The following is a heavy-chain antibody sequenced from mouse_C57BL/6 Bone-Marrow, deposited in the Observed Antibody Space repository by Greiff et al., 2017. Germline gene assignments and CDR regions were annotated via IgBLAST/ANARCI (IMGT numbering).Heavy chain of an antibody. CDR1: GFNIKDDY. CDR2: IDPENGDT. D-gene: IGHD2-2*01. CDR3: TVTMVTHYAMDY. V-gene: IGHV14-4*01. J-gene: IGHJ4*01. Sequence: VQLQQSGAELVRPGASVKLSCTASGFNIKDDYMHWVKQRPEQGLEWIGWIDPENGDTEYASKFQGKATITADTSSNTAYLQLSSLTSEDTAVYYCTVTMVTHYAMDYWGQGTSVTVSS.